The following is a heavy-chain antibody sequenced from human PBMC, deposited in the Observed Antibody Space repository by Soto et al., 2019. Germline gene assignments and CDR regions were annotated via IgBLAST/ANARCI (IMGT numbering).Heavy chain of an antibody. D-gene: IGHD3-10*01. Sequence: SETLSLTCTVSGGSISSGGYYWSWIRQHPGKGLEWIGYIYYSGSTYYNPSLKSRVTISVDTSKNQFSLKLSSVTAADTAVYYCARNSPSMVLGVIIGKGMVGGGQGTAVT. CDR2: IYYSGST. CDR1: GGSISSGGYY. V-gene: IGHV4-31*03. CDR3: ARNSPSMVLGVIIGKGMVG. J-gene: IGHJ6*01.